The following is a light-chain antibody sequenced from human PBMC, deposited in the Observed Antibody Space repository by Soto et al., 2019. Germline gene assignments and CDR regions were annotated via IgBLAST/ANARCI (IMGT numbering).Light chain of an antibody. Sequence: ETMMTQSPDTLSVSLVDRATLSCMASQSLRRSLAWYQQKPGQAPRLLIYDASTRATGIPARFSGSGSGTDFTLTSSGLQSEDFAVYYCQQYNNCPQTFGQGTKVEIK. CDR2: DAS. CDR3: QQYNNCPQT. V-gene: IGKV3-15*01. CDR1: QSLRRS. J-gene: IGKJ1*01.